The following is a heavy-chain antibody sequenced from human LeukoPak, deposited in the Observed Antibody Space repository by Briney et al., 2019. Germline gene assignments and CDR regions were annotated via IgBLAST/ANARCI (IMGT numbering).Heavy chain of an antibody. J-gene: IGHJ6*02. CDR1: GFRISDYY. CDR3: ARGPYDLWTGSHFYGMDV. Sequence: GGSLRLSCAASGFRISDYYMTWIRQAPGKGLEWVSYISSSRRHTNYADSVQGRFTIFRDDVRNSLYLQMNSLRVEDTAVYYCARGPYDLWTGSHFYGMDVWGQGTTVTVSS. D-gene: IGHD3-3*01. V-gene: IGHV3-11*06. CDR2: ISSSRRHT.